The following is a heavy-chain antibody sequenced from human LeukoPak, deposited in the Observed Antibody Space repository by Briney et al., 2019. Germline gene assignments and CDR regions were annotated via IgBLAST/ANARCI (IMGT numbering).Heavy chain of an antibody. Sequence: KPSETLSLTCAVYGGPFSGYYWSWIRQPPGKGLEWIGEINHSGSTNYNPPLKSRVSISVDTSNNQFSLKLRSVTAADTAVYYCARRRFYFTSGSYYPYWGQGTLVTVSS. CDR1: GGPFSGYY. V-gene: IGHV4-34*01. J-gene: IGHJ4*02. CDR2: INHSGST. CDR3: ARRRFYFTSGSYYPY. D-gene: IGHD3-10*01.